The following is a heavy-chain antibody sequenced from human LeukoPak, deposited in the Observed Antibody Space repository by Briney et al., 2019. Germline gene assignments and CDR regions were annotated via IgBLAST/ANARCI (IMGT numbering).Heavy chain of an antibody. CDR1: GFAFGDQA. J-gene: IGHJ4*02. V-gene: IGHV3-49*03. Sequence: ALRLSCTASGFAFGDQAMGWFRQAPGKGLEWVGCIRSKPYDGVTEYAASVKGRFNISRDDSKSISYLKMNSVKTEDNDIYYYIRDVRSSWYEGADFWGQGTLVTVS. CDR2: IRSKPYDGVT. CDR3: IRDVRSSWYEGADF. D-gene: IGHD6-13*01.